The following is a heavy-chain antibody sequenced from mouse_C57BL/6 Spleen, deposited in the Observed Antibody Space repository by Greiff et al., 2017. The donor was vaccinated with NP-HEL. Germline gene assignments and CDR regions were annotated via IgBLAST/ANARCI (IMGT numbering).Heavy chain of an antibody. D-gene: IGHD1-1*01. CDR2: IYPGSGST. Sequence: QVQLQQPGAELVKPGASVKMSCKASGYTFTSYWITWVKQRPGQGLEWIGDIYPGSGSTNYNEKFKSKATLTVDTSSSTAYMQLSSLTSEDSAVYYCARSEDGSSFHWYFDVGGTGTTVTVSS. CDR3: ARSEDGSSFHWYFDV. J-gene: IGHJ1*03. CDR1: GYTFTSYW. V-gene: IGHV1-55*01.